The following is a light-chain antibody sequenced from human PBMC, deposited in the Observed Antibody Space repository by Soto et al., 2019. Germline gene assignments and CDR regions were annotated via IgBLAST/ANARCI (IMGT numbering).Light chain of an antibody. V-gene: IGKV3-11*01. CDR1: QSVSSY. J-gene: IGKJ5*01. Sequence: EIVLTQSPATLSLSPGERATLSCRASQSVSSYLAWYQHKPGQAPRLLIYDASNRATGIPVRFSGSGSGTDFTLTISSLEPEDFAVYYCQQRSNWPPITFGQGTRLEIK. CDR3: QQRSNWPPIT. CDR2: DAS.